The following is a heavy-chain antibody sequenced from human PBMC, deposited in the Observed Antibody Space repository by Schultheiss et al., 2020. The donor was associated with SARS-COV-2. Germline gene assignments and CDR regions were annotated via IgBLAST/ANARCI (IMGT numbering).Heavy chain of an antibody. CDR1: GFTFSSYA. Sequence: GESLKISCAASGFTFSSYAMHWVRQAPGKGLEWVAVISYDGSNKYYADSVKGRFTISRDNSKNTLYLQMNSLRAEDTAVYYCAKDLALYCSSTSCRNAWFDPWGQGTLVTVSS. CDR3: AKDLALYCSSTSCRNAWFDP. CDR2: ISYDGSNK. V-gene: IGHV3-30*01. D-gene: IGHD2-2*01. J-gene: IGHJ5*02.